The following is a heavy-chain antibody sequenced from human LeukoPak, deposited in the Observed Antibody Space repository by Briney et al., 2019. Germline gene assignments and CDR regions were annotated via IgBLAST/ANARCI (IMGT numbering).Heavy chain of an antibody. Sequence: VASVKVSCTASGGTFSSYAISWVRQAPGQGLEWMGGIIPIFGTANYAQKFQGRVTITADESTSTAYMELSSLRSEDTAVYYCARAIFGVVTHFDYWGQGTLVTVSS. CDR3: ARAIFGVVTHFDY. CDR1: GGTFSSYA. V-gene: IGHV1-69*13. CDR2: IIPIFGTA. J-gene: IGHJ4*02. D-gene: IGHD3-3*01.